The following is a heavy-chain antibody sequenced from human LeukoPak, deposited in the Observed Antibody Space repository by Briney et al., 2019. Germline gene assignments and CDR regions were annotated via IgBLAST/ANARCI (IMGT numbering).Heavy chain of an antibody. J-gene: IGHJ4*02. D-gene: IGHD5-18*01. V-gene: IGHV1-69*01. CDR1: GGTLSSYA. CDR3: ASDSYGYHIFDY. Sequence: GSSVKVSCKASGGTLSSYAISWVRQAPGQGLEWMGGIIPIFGTANYAQKFQGRVTITADESTSTAYMELSSLRSEDTAVYYCASDSYGYHIFDYWGQGTLVTVSS. CDR2: IIPIFGTA.